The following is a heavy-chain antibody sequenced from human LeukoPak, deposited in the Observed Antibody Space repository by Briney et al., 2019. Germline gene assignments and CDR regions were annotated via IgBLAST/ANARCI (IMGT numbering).Heavy chain of an antibody. Sequence: ASVKVSCKASGYTFTSYYMHWVRQAPGQGLEWMGIINPSGGSTSYAQKFQGRVTMTSDMSTSTVYMELSSLRSEDTAVYYCARAAGQLVHSRLYYYYMDVWGKGTTVTVSS. V-gene: IGHV1-46*01. CDR2: INPSGGST. CDR3: ARAAGQLVHSRLYYYYMDV. CDR1: GYTFTSYY. J-gene: IGHJ6*03. D-gene: IGHD6-6*01.